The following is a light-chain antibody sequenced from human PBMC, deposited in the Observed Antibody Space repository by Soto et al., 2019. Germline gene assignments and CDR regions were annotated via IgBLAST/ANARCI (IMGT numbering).Light chain of an antibody. J-gene: IGLJ2*01. CDR1: SSDVGAYNY. V-gene: IGLV2-14*01. Sequence: QSALTQPASLSGSPGQSITISCTGTSSDVGAYNYVSWYQQHPGKAPKLMIYDVSNRPSGVSNRFSGSKSGNTASLTISGLQAEDEADYYCSSYTRSTTLVVFGGGTKGPS. CDR2: DVS. CDR3: SSYTRSTTLVV.